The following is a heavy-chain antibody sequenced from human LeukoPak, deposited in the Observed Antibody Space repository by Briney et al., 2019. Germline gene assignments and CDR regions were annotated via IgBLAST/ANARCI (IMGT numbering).Heavy chain of an antibody. Sequence: PSETLSLTCTVSGDSISSGDYYWPWVRQPPGGGLEWIGSIYYSGSTYYNPSLKSRVTISVDTSKNQFSLRLTSVTAADTAVYYCARLELAAAGNRWFDPWGQGTLVTVSS. J-gene: IGHJ5*02. V-gene: IGHV4-39*01. CDR2: IYYSGST. CDR3: ARLELAAAGNRWFDP. CDR1: GDSISSGDYY. D-gene: IGHD6-13*01.